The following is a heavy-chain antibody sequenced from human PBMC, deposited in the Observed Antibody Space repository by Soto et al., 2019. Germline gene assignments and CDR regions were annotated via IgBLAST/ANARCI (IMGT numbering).Heavy chain of an antibody. CDR3: ASPHAGLRYFDYYFVY. J-gene: IGHJ4*02. D-gene: IGHD3-9*01. Sequence: GGSLRLSCAASGFTFSSYSMNWVRQAPGKGLEWVSSISSSSSYIYYADSVKGRFTISRDNAKNSLYLQMNSLRAEDTAVYYCASPHAGLRYFDYYFVYWCQGTLVTVSS. CDR2: ISSSSSYI. V-gene: IGHV3-21*01. CDR1: GFTFSSYS.